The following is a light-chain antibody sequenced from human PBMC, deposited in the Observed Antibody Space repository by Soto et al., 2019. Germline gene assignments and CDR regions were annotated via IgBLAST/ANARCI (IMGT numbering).Light chain of an antibody. V-gene: IGKV1-12*01. CDR1: QGISSW. CDR3: XXXXXFPYT. Sequence: DIQMTQSPSSVSASVGDRVTITCRASQGISSWLAWYQQKPGKAPKLLIYAASILQSGVPSRFSGSGSGTDFTLTISSLQPXDXXXXXXXXXXXFPYTFGQGTKLEIK. J-gene: IGKJ2*01. CDR2: AAS.